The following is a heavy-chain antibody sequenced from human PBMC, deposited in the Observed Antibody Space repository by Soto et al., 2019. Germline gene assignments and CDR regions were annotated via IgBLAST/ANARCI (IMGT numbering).Heavy chain of an antibody. CDR2: MNPNSGNT. CDR1: GYTFTSYD. V-gene: IGHV1-8*01. J-gene: IGHJ6*02. Sequence: QVQLVQSGAEVKQPGASVKVSCKASGYTFTSYDINWVRQATGQGLEWMGWMNPNSGNTGYAQKFQGRVTMTRNTSISTAYMELSSLRSEDTAVYYCASESLPYYYYGMDVWGQGTTVTVSS. CDR3: ASESLPYYYYGMDV.